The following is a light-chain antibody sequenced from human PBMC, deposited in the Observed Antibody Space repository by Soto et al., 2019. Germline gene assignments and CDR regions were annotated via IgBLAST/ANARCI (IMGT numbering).Light chain of an antibody. Sequence: QSALTQPPSASGSPGQSVTLSCTGTSSDVGGYNYVSWYQQHPGKAPKLMIYEVSKRPSGVPDRVSGSKSGNTASLTVSGLQAEDEAAYYCSSYAGSNNYVFGTGTKLTGL. CDR2: EVS. CDR3: SSYAGSNNYV. V-gene: IGLV2-8*01. J-gene: IGLJ1*01. CDR1: SSDVGGYNY.